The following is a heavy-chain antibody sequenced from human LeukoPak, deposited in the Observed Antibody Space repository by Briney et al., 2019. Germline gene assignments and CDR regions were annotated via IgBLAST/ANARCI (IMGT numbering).Heavy chain of an antibody. V-gene: IGHV3-30*02. D-gene: IGHD2/OR15-2a*01. CDR1: GFTFSSYG. CDR3: AKDVYEALDY. Sequence: PGGSLRLSCAASGFTFSSYGMHWVRQAPGKGLEWVALIRYDGSNKYYADSVKGRFTISRDNSKNTLYLQMNSLRAEDTAVYYCAKDVYEALDYWGQGTLVTASS. CDR2: IRYDGSNK. J-gene: IGHJ4*02.